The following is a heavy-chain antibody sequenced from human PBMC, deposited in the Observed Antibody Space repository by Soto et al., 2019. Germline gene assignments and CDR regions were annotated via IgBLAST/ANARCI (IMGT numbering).Heavy chain of an antibody. V-gene: IGHV3-11*05. CDR3: AAPRGGSGYYPWDC. Sequence: QVQLVQSGGGLVKPGGSLRLSCAASGFTFSDYYMSWIRQAPGKGLEWIAYSSGSGSDTNYADSVKGRFTSSRDNAKNSLYLQMNNLRAEDTAVYYCAAPRGGSGYYPWDCWGQGTLVTVSS. CDR1: GFTFSDYY. CDR2: SSGSGSDT. D-gene: IGHD5-12*01. J-gene: IGHJ4*02.